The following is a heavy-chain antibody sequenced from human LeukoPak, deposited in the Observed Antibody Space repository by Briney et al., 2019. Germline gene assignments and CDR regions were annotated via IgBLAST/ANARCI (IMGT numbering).Heavy chain of an antibody. Sequence: GGSLRLCCAASGFTFSSYNMNWVRQAPGKGLEWVSSISSSSSYIYYADSVKGRFTISRDNGKNSLYLQMNNLRAEDTAVYYCARGVRVMNYYDTSGLGDYWGQGTLVSVSS. CDR3: ARGVRVMNYYDTSGLGDY. CDR1: GFTFSSYN. V-gene: IGHV3-21*01. CDR2: ISSSSSYI. D-gene: IGHD3-22*01. J-gene: IGHJ4*02.